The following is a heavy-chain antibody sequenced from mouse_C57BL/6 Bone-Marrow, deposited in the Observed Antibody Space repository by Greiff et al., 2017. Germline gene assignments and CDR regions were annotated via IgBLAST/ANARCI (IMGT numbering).Heavy chain of an antibody. D-gene: IGHD2-1*01. Sequence: EVQLQQSGAELVKPGASVKLSCTASGFNIKDYYMHWVKQRTEQGLEWIGRIDPEDGETKYAPKFPGKATISADTSSNTAYLQLSSLTSEDTAVYYCARSGGNYWYFDVWGTGTTVTVSS. J-gene: IGHJ1*03. CDR2: IDPEDGET. CDR1: GFNIKDYY. V-gene: IGHV14-2*01. CDR3: ARSGGNYWYFDV.